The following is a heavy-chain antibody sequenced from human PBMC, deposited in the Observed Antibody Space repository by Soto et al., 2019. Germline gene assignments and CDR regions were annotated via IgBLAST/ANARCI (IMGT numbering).Heavy chain of an antibody. J-gene: IGHJ5*02. V-gene: IGHV4-4*09. CDR3: ATQRLCTGGHCWNWFDP. Sequence: QVELQESGPGLVKPSETLSLTCTVSRVSMSDYFWSWIRQPPGKGLEWIGYIFHTGSTNYNPSLKSGENISLDTYKKQFSLKLNSVTAADTAVYYCATQRLCTGGHCWNWFDPWGQGTLVTVSS. CDR1: RVSMSDYF. CDR2: IFHTGST. D-gene: IGHD2-8*02.